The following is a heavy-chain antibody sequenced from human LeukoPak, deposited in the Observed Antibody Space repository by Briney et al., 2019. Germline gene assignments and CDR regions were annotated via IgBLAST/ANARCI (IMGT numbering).Heavy chain of an antibody. Sequence: SETLSLTCTVSGGSISSSSYYWGWIRQPPGKGLEWIGSIYYSGSTYYNPSLKSRVTISVDTSKNQFSLKLSSVTTADTAVYYCARLIAAAGLDYWGQGTLVTVSS. CDR2: IYYSGST. CDR3: ARLIAAAGLDY. J-gene: IGHJ4*02. V-gene: IGHV4-39*01. D-gene: IGHD6-13*01. CDR1: GGSISSSSYY.